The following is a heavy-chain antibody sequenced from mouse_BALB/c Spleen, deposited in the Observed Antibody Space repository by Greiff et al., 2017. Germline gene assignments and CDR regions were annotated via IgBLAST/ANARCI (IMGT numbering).Heavy chain of an antibody. CDR2: IDPYNGGT. Sequence: VQLQQSGPELGKPGASVKISCKASGYSFTGYNMYWVKQSHRKSLEWIGYIDPYNGGTSYNQKSKGKATLTVDKSSSTAYMHLNSLTSEDSAIYDCARVSYYGNYGYAMDYWGQGTSVTVSS. V-gene: IGHV1S135*01. CDR3: ARVSYYGNYGYAMDY. CDR1: GYSFTGYN. D-gene: IGHD2-10*01. J-gene: IGHJ4*01.